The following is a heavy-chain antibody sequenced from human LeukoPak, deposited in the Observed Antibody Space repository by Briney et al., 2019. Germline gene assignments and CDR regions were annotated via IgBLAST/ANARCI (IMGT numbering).Heavy chain of an antibody. CDR2: IYYSGIT. CDR3: ARDYQMSGTYSYYFDY. J-gene: IGHJ4*02. Sequence: PSETLSLTCTVSGGSISRYYWSWIRQPPGKGLECIGYIYYSGITNYNPSLKSRVTISVDTSKNQFSLKLSSVTAADTAMYYCARDYQMSGTYSYYFDYWGQGTLVTVSS. V-gene: IGHV4-59*01. D-gene: IGHD1-26*01. CDR1: GGSISRYY.